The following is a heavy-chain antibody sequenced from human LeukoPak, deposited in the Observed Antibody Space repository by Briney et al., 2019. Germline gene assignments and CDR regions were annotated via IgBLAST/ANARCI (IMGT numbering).Heavy chain of an antibody. CDR1: GFTISDYW. CDR3: ARGRAGNYYNHNDY. CDR2: ISGDGSIT. V-gene: IGHV3-74*01. J-gene: IGHJ4*01. Sequence: PGGSLRLSCAASGFTISDYWMHWVRQAPGKGLVWVSRISGDGSITAYADSVKGRFTISRDNAKNTLYLQMNSLRAEDTAVYYCARGRAGNYYNHNDYWGQGTLVTVSS. D-gene: IGHD3-10*01.